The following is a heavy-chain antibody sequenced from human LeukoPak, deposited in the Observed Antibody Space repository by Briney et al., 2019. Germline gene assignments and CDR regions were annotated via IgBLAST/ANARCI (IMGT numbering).Heavy chain of an antibody. D-gene: IGHD6-13*01. Sequence: GGSLKLSCAASGFTFSGSAMHWVRQASGKGLEWVGRIRSKANSYATAYAASGKGRFTISRDDSKNTAYLQMNSLKTEDTAVYYCTRPGIAAAGIRDYWGQGTLVTVSS. CDR2: IRSKANSYAT. V-gene: IGHV3-73*01. J-gene: IGHJ4*02. CDR1: GFTFSGSA. CDR3: TRPGIAAAGIRDY.